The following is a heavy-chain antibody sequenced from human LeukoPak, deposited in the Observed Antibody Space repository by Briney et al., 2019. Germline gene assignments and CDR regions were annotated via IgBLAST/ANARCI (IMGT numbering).Heavy chain of an antibody. CDR2: FTTGANYT. D-gene: IGHD6-13*01. V-gene: IGHV3-23*03. J-gene: IGHJ4*02. CDR1: GFTVSSFA. Sequence: GGSLRLSCAASGFTVSSFAMSWVRQAPGKGLEWVSVFTTGANYTYCADSVKGRFTMTRDNSKNTIFLQLNNVRADDTAVYFCAKAQGAWYYFDSWGQGTLVTVSS. CDR3: AKAQGAWYYFDS.